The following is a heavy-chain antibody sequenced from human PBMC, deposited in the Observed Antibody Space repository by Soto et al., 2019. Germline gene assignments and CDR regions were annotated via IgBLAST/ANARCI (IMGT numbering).Heavy chain of an antibody. J-gene: IGHJ4*02. Sequence: GASVKVSCKASGYTFTSYCISWVRQAPGQGLEWMGWISAYNGNTNYAQKLQGRVTMTTDTSTSTAYMELRSLRSDDTAVYYCARGPYSSGGEKTPRNDYWGQGTLVTVSS. CDR2: ISAYNGNT. D-gene: IGHD6-19*01. V-gene: IGHV1-18*01. CDR1: GYTFTSYC. CDR3: ARGPYSSGGEKTPRNDY.